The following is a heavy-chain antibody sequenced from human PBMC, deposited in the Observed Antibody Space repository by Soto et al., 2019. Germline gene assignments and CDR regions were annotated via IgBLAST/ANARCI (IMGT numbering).Heavy chain of an antibody. Sequence: GGSLRLSCAASGFTFSSYSRNWVRQAPGKGLEWVSYISSSSSTIYYADSVKGRFTISRDNAKNSLYLQMNSLRDEDTAVYYCARESRFLEWLSLNWFDPWGQGTLVTVSS. CDR2: ISSSSSTI. CDR3: ARESRFLEWLSLNWFDP. V-gene: IGHV3-48*02. CDR1: GFTFSSYS. D-gene: IGHD3-3*01. J-gene: IGHJ5*02.